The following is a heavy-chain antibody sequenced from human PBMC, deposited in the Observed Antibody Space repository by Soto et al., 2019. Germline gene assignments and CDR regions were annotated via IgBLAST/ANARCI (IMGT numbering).Heavy chain of an antibody. V-gene: IGHV3-21*01. Sequence: EVQLVESGGGLVKPGGALRLSCAASGFTFSSYSMNWVRQAPGKGLEWVSSISSSSSYIYYADSVKGRFTISRDNAKNSLYLQMTSLRAEDTAVYYCAREAHSGSYLGRWGQGTLVTVSS. D-gene: IGHD1-26*01. CDR2: ISSSSSYI. CDR3: AREAHSGSYLGR. J-gene: IGHJ4*02. CDR1: GFTFSSYS.